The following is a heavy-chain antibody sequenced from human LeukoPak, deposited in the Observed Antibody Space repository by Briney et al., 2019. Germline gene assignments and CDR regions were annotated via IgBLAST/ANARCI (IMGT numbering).Heavy chain of an antibody. CDR3: AHIRIETTGTFDY. CDR2: TYWDDDT. D-gene: IGHD6-13*01. CDR1: GFSVSSSGVG. V-gene: IGHV2-5*02. J-gene: IGHJ4*02. Sequence: SGPTLVKPTQTLTLTCSVSGFSVSSSGVGVGWIRQPPGKALEWLALTYWDDDTRYSPSLESRLTITKDTSRNQVVLRMTNMDPVDTATCYCAHIRIETTGTFDYWGQGSLVTVSS.